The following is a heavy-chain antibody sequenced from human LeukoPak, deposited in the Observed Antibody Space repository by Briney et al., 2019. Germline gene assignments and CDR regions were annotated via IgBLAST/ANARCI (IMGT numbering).Heavy chain of an antibody. D-gene: IGHD3-3*01. CDR3: ARGNGYYDFWSGYYIYYYYYGMDV. Sequence: ASVKVSCKASGGTFSSYAISWVRQATGQGLEWMGWMNPNSGNTGYAQKFQGRVTMTRNTSISTAYMELSSLRSEDTAVYYCARGNGYYDFWSGYYIYYYYYGMDVWGQGTTVTVSS. V-gene: IGHV1-8*02. J-gene: IGHJ6*02. CDR1: GGTFSSYA. CDR2: MNPNSGNT.